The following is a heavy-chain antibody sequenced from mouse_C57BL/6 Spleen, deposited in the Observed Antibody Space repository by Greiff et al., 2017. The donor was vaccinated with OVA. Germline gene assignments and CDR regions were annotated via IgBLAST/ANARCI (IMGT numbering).Heavy chain of an antibody. J-gene: IGHJ1*03. CDR3: ARDYGSSYGWYFDV. V-gene: IGHV1-52*01. CDR2: IDPSDSAT. Sequence: QVQLQQPGAELVRPGSSVKLSCKASGYTFTSYWMHWVKQRPIQGLEWIGNIDPSDSATHYNQKFKDKATLTVDKSSSTAYMQLSSLTSEDSAVYYCARDYGSSYGWYFDVWGTGTTVTVSS. D-gene: IGHD1-1*01. CDR1: GYTFTSYW.